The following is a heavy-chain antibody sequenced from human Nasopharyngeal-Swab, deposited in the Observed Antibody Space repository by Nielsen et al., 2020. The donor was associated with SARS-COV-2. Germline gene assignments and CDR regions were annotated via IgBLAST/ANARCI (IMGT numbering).Heavy chain of an antibody. CDR2: INAGNGNT. Sequence: ASVKVSCKASGYTFTSYAMHWVRQAPGQRLEWMGWINAGNGNTKYSQKFQGRVTITRDTSASTAYMELSSLRSEDTAVYYCARDPLKFVVAPAALSGSYHYYGMDVWGQGTTVTVSS. J-gene: IGHJ6*02. CDR1: GYTFTSYA. D-gene: IGHD2-2*01. CDR3: ARDPLKFVVAPAALSGSYHYYGMDV. V-gene: IGHV1-3*01.